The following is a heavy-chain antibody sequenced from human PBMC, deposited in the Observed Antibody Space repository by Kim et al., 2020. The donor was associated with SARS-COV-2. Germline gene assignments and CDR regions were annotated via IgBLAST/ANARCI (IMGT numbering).Heavy chain of an antibody. Sequence: GGSLRLSCAASGFTFSSYSMNWVRQAPGKGLEWVSSISSSSSYIYYADSVKGRFTISRDNAKNSLYLQMNSLRAEDTAVYYCARGKGLGFEDYYGMDVWGQGTTVTVSS. CDR1: GFTFSSYS. V-gene: IGHV3-21*01. CDR3: ARGKGLGFEDYYGMDV. D-gene: IGHD6-19*01. J-gene: IGHJ6*02. CDR2: ISSSSSYI.